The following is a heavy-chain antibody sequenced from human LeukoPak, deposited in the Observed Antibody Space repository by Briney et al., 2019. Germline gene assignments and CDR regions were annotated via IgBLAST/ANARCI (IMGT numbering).Heavy chain of an antibody. D-gene: IGHD5-18*01. CDR3: ARDPGLPVGGTAMVAFDY. Sequence: AGGSLRLSCAASGFTFSSYEMNWVRQAPGKGLEWVSYISSSGSTIYYADSVKGRFTISRDNAKNSLYLQMNSLRAEDTAVYYCARDPGLPVGGTAMVAFDYWGQGTLVTVSS. V-gene: IGHV3-48*03. CDR1: GFTFSSYE. J-gene: IGHJ4*02. CDR2: ISSSGSTI.